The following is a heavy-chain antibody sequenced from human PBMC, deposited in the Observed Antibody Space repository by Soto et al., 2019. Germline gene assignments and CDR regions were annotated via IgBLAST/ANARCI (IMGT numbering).Heavy chain of an antibody. CDR1: GYTFTGYY. D-gene: IGHD1-1*01. Sequence: ASVKVSCKASGYTFTGYYMHWVRQAPGQGFEWMGWINPNSGGTNYAQKFQGRVTMTRDTSISTAYMELSRLRSDDTAVYYCARELWIRSPPYYYYGMDVWGQGTTVTVSS. CDR2: INPNSGGT. V-gene: IGHV1-2*02. J-gene: IGHJ6*02. CDR3: ARELWIRSPPYYYYGMDV.